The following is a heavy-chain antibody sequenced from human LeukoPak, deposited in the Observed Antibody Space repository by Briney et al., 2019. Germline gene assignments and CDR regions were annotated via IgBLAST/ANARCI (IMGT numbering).Heavy chain of an antibody. V-gene: IGHV4-59*01. Sequence: SETLSLTCTVSGGSISSYYWSWIRQPPGKGLEWIGNIYYSGSTNYNPSLKSRVTISVDTSKNQFSLRLSSVTAADTAVYYCARVTGYMTEDYFDYWGQGTLITVSS. J-gene: IGHJ4*02. CDR2: IYYSGST. CDR1: GGSISSYY. CDR3: ARVTGYMTEDYFDY. D-gene: IGHD6-13*01.